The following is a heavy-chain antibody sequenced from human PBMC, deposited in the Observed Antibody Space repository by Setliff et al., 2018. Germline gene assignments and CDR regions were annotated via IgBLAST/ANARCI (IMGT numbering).Heavy chain of an antibody. Sequence: SVKVSCKTSGGTFSSFAVSWVRQAPGQRPEWMGRLIPFFGTTIYAQKFQGRVTITADQSTSTVFMEFNSLRSEDTAFYYCARDSRQWLEGGASGDMDIWGQGTAVTVSS. CDR3: ARDSRQWLEGGASGDMDI. CDR2: LIPFFGTT. D-gene: IGHD6-19*01. J-gene: IGHJ6*02. CDR1: GGTFSSFA. V-gene: IGHV1-69*13.